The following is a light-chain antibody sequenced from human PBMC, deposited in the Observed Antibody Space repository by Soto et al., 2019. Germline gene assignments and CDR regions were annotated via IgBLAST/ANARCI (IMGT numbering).Light chain of an antibody. V-gene: IGKV2-28*01. CDR1: QSLLHSNGYNY. CDR3: LQALQTPLT. J-gene: IGKJ4*01. CDR2: LGS. Sequence: DIVMTQSPLSLPVTPGEPASISCRSSQSLLHSNGYNYFDWYLQKPGQSPQLLIYLGSNRAAGVPDRFSGSGSGTAFTLKISIVEAEDVGVYYCLQALQTPLTVGGGIMVVIK.